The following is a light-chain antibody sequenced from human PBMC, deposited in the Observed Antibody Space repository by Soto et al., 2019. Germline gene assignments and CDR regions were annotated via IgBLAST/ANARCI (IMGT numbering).Light chain of an antibody. J-gene: IGKJ1*01. Sequence: EIVLPQSPGTLSLSPGERATLSCRERPRVSNNYLAWYQQKPGQAPRLLIYGASNRATGIPDRFSGSGSGTDFTLTISRLEPEDSAVYYCQQYGSSGTFGQGTKVDIK. CDR1: PRVSNNY. CDR3: QQYGSSGT. CDR2: GAS. V-gene: IGKV3-20*01.